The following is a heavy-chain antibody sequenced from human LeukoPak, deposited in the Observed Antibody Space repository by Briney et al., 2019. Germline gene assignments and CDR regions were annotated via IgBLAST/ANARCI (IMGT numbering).Heavy chain of an antibody. J-gene: IGHJ4*02. V-gene: IGHV1-46*01. CDR2: LNPSGGST. Sequence: ASVKVSCKASGYTFLSYYMHWVRQAPGQGLEWMGILNPSGGSTTYAQKFQGRVTMTRDTSTSTVYMELSSLRSEDTAVYYCAKGGDYDFWSGYSYYFDYWGQGTLVSVSS. CDR1: GYTFLSYY. D-gene: IGHD3-3*01. CDR3: AKGGDYDFWSGYSYYFDY.